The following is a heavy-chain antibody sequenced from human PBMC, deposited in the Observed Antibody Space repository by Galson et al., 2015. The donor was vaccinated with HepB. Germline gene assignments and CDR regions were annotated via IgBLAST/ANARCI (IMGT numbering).Heavy chain of an antibody. J-gene: IGHJ3*01. CDR3: ISRPTDDPSAYGPVWNFQY. CDR2: IKSKTDGGTT. V-gene: IGHV3-15*01. Sequence: SLRLSCATSGFTFTNAWMNWVRQAPGKGLEWVGRIKSKTDGGTTDYAAPVKGRFTISRDDSKNTLYLQMNSLKTEDTAVYYCISRPTDDPSAYGPVWNFQYWGQGTMVTVSS. CDR1: GFTFTNAW. D-gene: IGHD1-7*01.